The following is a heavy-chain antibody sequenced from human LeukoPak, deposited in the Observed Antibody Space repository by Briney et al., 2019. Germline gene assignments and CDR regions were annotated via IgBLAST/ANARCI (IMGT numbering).Heavy chain of an antibody. CDR1: GFTFSDYY. J-gene: IGHJ6*02. Sequence: PGGSLRLSCAASGFTFSDYYMSWIRQAPGKGLEWVSYISSSGSTIYYADSVKGRFTISRDNAKNSLYLQMNSLRAEDTAVYYCARDSVTMVRGRPQAYGMDVWGQGTTVTVSS. CDR3: ARDSVTMVRGRPQAYGMDV. CDR2: ISSSGSTI. D-gene: IGHD3-10*01. V-gene: IGHV3-11*01.